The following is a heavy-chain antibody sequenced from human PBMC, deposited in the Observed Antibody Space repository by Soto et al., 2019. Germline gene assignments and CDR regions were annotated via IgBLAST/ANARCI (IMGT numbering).Heavy chain of an antibody. CDR3: AREGGWGDAFDI. Sequence: PGGSLRLSCAASGFSFSSYNMNWVRQAPGKGLEWVSSISSSSTFISYADSVGGRFTISRDNAKNSLYLQMNSLRAEDTAVYYCAREGGWGDAFDIWGQGTMVTVSS. CDR2: ISSSSTFI. J-gene: IGHJ3*02. CDR1: GFSFSSYN. V-gene: IGHV3-21*01. D-gene: IGHD3-16*01.